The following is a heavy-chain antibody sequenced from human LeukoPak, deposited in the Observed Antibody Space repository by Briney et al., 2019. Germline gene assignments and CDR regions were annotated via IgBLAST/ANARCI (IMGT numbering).Heavy chain of an antibody. J-gene: IGHJ6*02. D-gene: IGHD1-7*01. Sequence: QPGRFLRLSCAASGFTFDDYAMHWVRQAPGKGLEWVSGISWNSGSIGYADSVKGRFTISRDNAKNSLYLQMNSLRAEDTALYYCAKDKEAGTAGYYYGMDVWGQGTTVTVSS. V-gene: IGHV3-9*01. CDR3: AKDKEAGTAGYYYGMDV. CDR2: ISWNSGSI. CDR1: GFTFDDYA.